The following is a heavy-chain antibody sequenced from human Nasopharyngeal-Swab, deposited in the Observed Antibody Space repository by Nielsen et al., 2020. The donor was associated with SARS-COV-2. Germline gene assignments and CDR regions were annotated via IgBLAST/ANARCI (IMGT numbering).Heavy chain of an antibody. CDR3: ARGGYSSGWVVY. D-gene: IGHD6-19*01. Sequence: SETLSLTCAVYGGSFSGYYWGWIRQPPGKGPEWIGSIYHSGSTYYNPSPKSRVTISVDTSKNQFSLKLSSVTAADTAVYYCARGGYSSGWVVYWGQGTLVTVSS. V-gene: IGHV4-38-2*01. CDR2: IYHSGST. CDR1: GGSFSGYY. J-gene: IGHJ4*02.